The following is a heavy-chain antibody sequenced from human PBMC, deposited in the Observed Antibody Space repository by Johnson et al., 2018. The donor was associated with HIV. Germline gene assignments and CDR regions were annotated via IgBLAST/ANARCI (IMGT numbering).Heavy chain of an antibody. J-gene: IGHJ3*01. CDR1: GFNVSDNY. V-gene: IGHV3-66*01. Sequence: VQLVESGGGVVQPGGSLRLSCAGSGFNVSDNYMSWVRQAPGKGLEWVSVIYSGGSTFNAHSVKGRFTISRDNAKAFLYLQMNSLRAEDTALYYCARDTYYYDTSGYLTRPRAFDVWGQGTMVTVSS. CDR2: IYSGGST. CDR3: ARDTYYYDTSGYLTRPRAFDV. D-gene: IGHD3-22*01.